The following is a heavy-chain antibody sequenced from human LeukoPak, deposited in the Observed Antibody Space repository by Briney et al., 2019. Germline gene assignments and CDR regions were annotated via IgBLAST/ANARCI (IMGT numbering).Heavy chain of an antibody. V-gene: IGHV1-8*01. Sequence: ASVKVSCKASGYTFTSYDINWVRQATGQELEWMGWMNPNSGNTGYAQKFQGRVTMTRNTSISTAYMELSSLRSEDTAVYYCARTDTAKGDAFDIWGQGTMVTVSS. D-gene: IGHD5-18*01. CDR3: ARTDTAKGDAFDI. CDR2: MNPNSGNT. J-gene: IGHJ3*02. CDR1: GYTFTSYD.